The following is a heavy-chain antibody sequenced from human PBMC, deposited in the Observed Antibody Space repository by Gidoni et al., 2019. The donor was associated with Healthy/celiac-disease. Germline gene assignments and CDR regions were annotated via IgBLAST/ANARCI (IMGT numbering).Heavy chain of an antibody. Sequence: EVQLLESGGGLVQPGSSLRLACAASGFTFDDYAMHWVRQAPGKGLEWVSGISWNSGSIGYADSVKGRFTISRDNAKNSLYLQMNSLRAEDTALYYCAKDTYGDYVGWFDPWGQGTLVTVSS. CDR3: AKDTYGDYVGWFDP. J-gene: IGHJ5*02. V-gene: IGHV3-9*01. CDR2: ISWNSGSI. CDR1: GFTFDDYA. D-gene: IGHD4-17*01.